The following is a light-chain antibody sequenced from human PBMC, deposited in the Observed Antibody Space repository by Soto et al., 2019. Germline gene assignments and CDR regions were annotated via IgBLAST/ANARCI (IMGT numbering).Light chain of an antibody. Sequence: QSVLTQPPSVSGAPGQRVIISCTGSSSNIGAGRDVHWYRQFPGEAPKFLISDSNHRPSGVPDRFFVSKSGASASLAITGLRAEDEGDYFCQSYGTSLSGLYVFGTGTKVTVL. J-gene: IGLJ1*01. V-gene: IGLV1-40*01. CDR2: DSN. CDR3: QSYGTSLSGLYV. CDR1: SSNIGAGRD.